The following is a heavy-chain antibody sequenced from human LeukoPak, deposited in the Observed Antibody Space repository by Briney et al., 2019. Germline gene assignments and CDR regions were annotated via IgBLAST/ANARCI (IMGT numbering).Heavy chain of an antibody. CDR3: ARGLWYYGSGSSFDY. CDR2: INPNSGGT. J-gene: IGHJ4*02. V-gene: IGHV1-2*02. Sequence: GASVKVSCKASGYTFTGYYIHWVRQAPGQGLEWMGWINPNSGGTNYAQKFQGRVTMPRDTSISTAYMELSRLRSDDTAVYYCARGLWYYGSGSSFDYWGQGTLVTVSS. CDR1: GYTFTGYY. D-gene: IGHD3-10*01.